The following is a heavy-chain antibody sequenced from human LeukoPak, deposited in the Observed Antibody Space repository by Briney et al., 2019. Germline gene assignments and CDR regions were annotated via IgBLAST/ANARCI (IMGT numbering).Heavy chain of an antibody. CDR2: IIPIFGTA. V-gene: IGHV1-69*01. D-gene: IGHD2-2*01. Sequence: KISCKASGGTFSSYAISWVRQAPGQGLEWMGGIIPIFGTANYAQKFQGRVTITADESTSTAYMELSSLRSEDTAVYYCARSSTSQNDAFDIWGQGTMVTVSS. CDR1: GGTFSSYA. CDR3: ARSSTSQNDAFDI. J-gene: IGHJ3*02.